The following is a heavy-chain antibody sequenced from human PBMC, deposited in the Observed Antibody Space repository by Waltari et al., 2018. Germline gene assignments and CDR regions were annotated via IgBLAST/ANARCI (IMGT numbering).Heavy chain of an antibody. CDR2: ISSSGSTI. CDR1: GFTFSSYE. J-gene: IGHJ6*02. V-gene: IGHV3-48*03. D-gene: IGHD3-3*01. CDR3: ARVSLRFLEWLTKGNYGMDV. Sequence: EVQLVESGGGLVQPGGSLRLSCAASGFTFSSYEMNWVRQAPGKGLEWVSYISSSGSTIYYADSVKGRFTISRDNAKNSLYLQMNSLRAEDTAVYYCARVSLRFLEWLTKGNYGMDVWGQGTTVTVSS.